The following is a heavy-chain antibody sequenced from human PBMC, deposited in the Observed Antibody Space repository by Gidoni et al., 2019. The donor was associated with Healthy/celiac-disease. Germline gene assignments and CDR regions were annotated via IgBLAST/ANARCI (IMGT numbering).Heavy chain of an antibody. CDR3: AHRRQTGEFDWFNAEYFQH. D-gene: IGHD3-9*01. CDR2: IYWNDDK. CDR1: GFSLSTSGVG. Sequence: QITLKESGPTLVKPTQTLTLTCTFSGFSLSTSGVGVGWIRQPPGKALEWLALIYWNDDKRYSPSLKSRLTITKDTSKNQVVLTMTNMDPVDTATYYCAHRRQTGEFDWFNAEYFQHWGQGTLVTVSS. J-gene: IGHJ1*01. V-gene: IGHV2-5*01.